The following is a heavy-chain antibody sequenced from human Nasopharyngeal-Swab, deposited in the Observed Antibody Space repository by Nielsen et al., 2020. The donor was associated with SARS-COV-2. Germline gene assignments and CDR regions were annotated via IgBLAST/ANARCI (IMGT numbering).Heavy chain of an antibody. CDR2: IKSKTEGGTT. D-gene: IGHD6-13*01. Sequence: GESLKISCAASGFTFSNAWMSWVRQAPGKGLEWVGRIKSKTEGGTTDYAAPVKGRFTISRDDSKNTLYLQMNSLKTEDTAVYYCTTDLAAAGDYYYYYYMDVWGKGTTVTVSS. V-gene: IGHV3-15*01. CDR1: GFTFSNAW. J-gene: IGHJ6*03. CDR3: TTDLAAAGDYYYYYYMDV.